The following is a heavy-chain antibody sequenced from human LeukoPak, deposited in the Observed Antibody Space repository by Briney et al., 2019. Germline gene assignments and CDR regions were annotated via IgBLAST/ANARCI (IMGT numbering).Heavy chain of an antibody. J-gene: IGHJ4*02. CDR2: IYYNGDT. Sequence: SETLSLTCTVSGRSISSDYWSWIRQPPGKGLEWIGYIYYNGDTNYNPSLKSRVTISVDTSKNQFSLKLSSVTAADTAVYYCARSGYSYGLVDYWGQGTLVTVSS. CDR3: ARSGYSYGLVDY. V-gene: IGHV4-59*01. D-gene: IGHD5-18*01. CDR1: GRSISSDY.